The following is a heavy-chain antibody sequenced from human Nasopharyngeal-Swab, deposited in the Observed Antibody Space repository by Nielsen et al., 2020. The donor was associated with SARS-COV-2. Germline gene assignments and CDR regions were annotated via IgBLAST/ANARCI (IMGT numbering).Heavy chain of an antibody. CDR3: ASSGEQQLVPDY. D-gene: IGHD6-13*01. J-gene: IGHJ4*02. Sequence: GESLKISCAASGFTFSSYGMHWVRQAPGKGLEWVAVIWYDGSNKYYADSVKGRFTISRDNSKNTLYLQMNSLRAEDTAVYYCASSGEQQLVPDYWGQGTLVTVSS. CDR1: GFTFSSYG. CDR2: IWYDGSNK. V-gene: IGHV3-33*01.